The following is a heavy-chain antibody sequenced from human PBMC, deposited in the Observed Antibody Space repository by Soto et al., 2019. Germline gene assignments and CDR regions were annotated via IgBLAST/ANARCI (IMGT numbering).Heavy chain of an antibody. J-gene: IGHJ4*02. CDR1: GFTFSSYW. Sequence: EVQLVESGGGLVQPGGSLRLSCAASGFTFSSYWMSWVRQAPGKGLEWVANIKQDGSEKYYVDSVKGRFTISRDNAKNSLYLQMNSLRADDTAVYYCARDHWAYCGGDCYFFDYWGQGTLVTVSS. CDR3: ARDHWAYCGGDCYFFDY. V-gene: IGHV3-7*01. CDR2: IKQDGSEK. D-gene: IGHD2-21*01.